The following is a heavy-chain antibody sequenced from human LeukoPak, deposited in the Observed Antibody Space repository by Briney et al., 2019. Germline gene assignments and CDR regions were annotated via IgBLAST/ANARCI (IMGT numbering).Heavy chain of an antibody. V-gene: IGHV4-61*02. Sequence: PSETLSLTCTVSGGSISSGNYYWSWIRQPAGKRLEWIGRSYTSGSTNYNPSLKSRVTISVDTSKNQFFLKLSSVTAADTAVYYCARGSVLSKYSATNWFDPWGQGTLVTVSS. CDR1: GGSISSGNYY. D-gene: IGHD2-15*01. J-gene: IGHJ5*02. CDR3: ARGSVLSKYSATNWFDP. CDR2: SYTSGST.